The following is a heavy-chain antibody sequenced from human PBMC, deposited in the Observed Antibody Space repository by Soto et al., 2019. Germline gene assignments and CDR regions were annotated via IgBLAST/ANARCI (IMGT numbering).Heavy chain of an antibody. CDR2: IIPIFGTA. CDR3: ASSSGNNYGVGTNYYFDY. J-gene: IGHJ4*02. V-gene: IGHV1-69*01. D-gene: IGHD1-26*01. CDR1: GGTFSTYS. Sequence: QVQLVQSGAEVKKPGSSVKVSCKTSGGTFSTYSIVWVRQAPGEGLEWMGGIIPIFGTANYAQKFQDRVTITAYQSTNTAFMELSSLKSEDTAMYYCASSSGNNYGVGTNYYFDYWGQGTLVTVSS.